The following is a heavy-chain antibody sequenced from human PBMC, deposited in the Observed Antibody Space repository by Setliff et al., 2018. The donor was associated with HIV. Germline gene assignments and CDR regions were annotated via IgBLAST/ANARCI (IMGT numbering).Heavy chain of an antibody. CDR3: TRLRGYSYGLASYYYYYMDV. D-gene: IGHD5-18*01. V-gene: IGHV3-15*01. Sequence: PGGSLRLSCAASGFTFSNYWMNWVRQAPGKGLEWIARIKRKTDGGTTDYAAPVKGRFTISRDDSKSIAYLQMNSLKTEDTAVYYCTRLRGYSYGLASYYYYYMDVWGKGTTVTVSS. J-gene: IGHJ6*03. CDR2: IKRKTDGGTT. CDR1: GFTFSNYW.